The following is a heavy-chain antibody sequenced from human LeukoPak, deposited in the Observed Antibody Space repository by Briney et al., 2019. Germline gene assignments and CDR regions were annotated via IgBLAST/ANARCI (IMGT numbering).Heavy chain of an antibody. J-gene: IGHJ4*02. CDR1: GLIFSNYA. CDR3: AKVVTDDY. Sequence: PGGSLRLSCAASGLIFSNYALSWVRQAPGKGLEWVSSITGSGAGTYYADSVRGRFTISGDNSKNTLYLQMNSLRAEDTAVYYCAKVVTDDYWGQGTLVTVSS. V-gene: IGHV3-23*01. D-gene: IGHD4-23*01. CDR2: ITGSGAGT.